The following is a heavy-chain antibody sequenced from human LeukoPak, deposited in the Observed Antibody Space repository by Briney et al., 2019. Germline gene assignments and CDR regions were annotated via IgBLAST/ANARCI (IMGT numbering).Heavy chain of an antibody. CDR3: AKDYYGSGSYYNPIDY. CDR1: GFTFSVYG. Sequence: GGSLRLSCAASGFTFSVYGMHWVRQGPGKGLEWVALISHDGGNKNYTDSVKGRFTISRDNSKNTLYLQVNSLRAEDTAVYYCAKDYYGSGSYYNPIDYWGQGTLVTVSS. V-gene: IGHV3-30*18. J-gene: IGHJ4*02. CDR2: ISHDGGNK. D-gene: IGHD3-10*01.